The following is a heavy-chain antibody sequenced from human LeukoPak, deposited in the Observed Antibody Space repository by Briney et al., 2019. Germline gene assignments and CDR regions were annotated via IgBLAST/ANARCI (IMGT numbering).Heavy chain of an antibody. CDR2: IYYNGST. V-gene: IGHV4-59*01. CDR3: ARENVELDPYYFDY. D-gene: IGHD1-1*01. Sequence: SETLSLTCTVSGGSISSYYWSWIRQPPGKGLEWIGYIYYNGSTNYNPSLKSRVTISVDTSKNQFSLKLSSVTAADTAVYYCARENVELDPYYFDYWGQGTLVTVSS. J-gene: IGHJ4*02. CDR1: GGSISSYY.